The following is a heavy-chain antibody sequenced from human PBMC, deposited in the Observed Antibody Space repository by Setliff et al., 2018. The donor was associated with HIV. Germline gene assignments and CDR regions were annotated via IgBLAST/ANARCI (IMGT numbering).Heavy chain of an antibody. CDR3: VRIGHGYSFANGFDP. J-gene: IGHJ5*02. D-gene: IGHD5-18*01. CDR2: ISHDAVKT. V-gene: IGHV3-30*19. CDR1: GFTFNSYG. Sequence: GGSLRLSCAASGFTFNSYGMPWVRQAPGKGPEWVAAISHDAVKTYYADAVRGRFIISRDNSKNTVYLQMNNLRVDDTAVYYCVRIGHGYSFANGFDPWGQGTPVTVSS.